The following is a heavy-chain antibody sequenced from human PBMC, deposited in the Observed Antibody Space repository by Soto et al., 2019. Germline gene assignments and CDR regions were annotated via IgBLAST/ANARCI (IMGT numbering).Heavy chain of an antibody. CDR1: GGSISGYY. D-gene: IGHD6-13*01. CDR3: ARQQLLPFYYALDV. J-gene: IGHJ6*02. Sequence: QVQLQESGPGLVKPSDTLSLTCTVSGGSISGYYWSWIRQPPGKGLEYIGYIYYRGSTNYNPSLKSRVTVSVDTSRNQFSLRVNSVTAADTAVYYCARQQLLPFYYALDVWGQGTTVTVSS. V-gene: IGHV4-59*07. CDR2: IYYRGST.